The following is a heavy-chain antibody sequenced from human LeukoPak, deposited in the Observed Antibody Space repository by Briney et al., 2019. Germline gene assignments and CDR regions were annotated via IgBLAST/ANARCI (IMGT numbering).Heavy chain of an antibody. CDR2: INHSGST. Sequence: SETLSLTCTVSGGSISSYYWSWIRQPPGKGLEWIGEINHSGSTNYNPSLKSRVTISVDTSKNQFSLKLSSVTAADTAVYYCASFHYEFGELPRPDYWGQGTLVTVSS. V-gene: IGHV4-34*01. CDR3: ASFHYEFGELPRPDY. J-gene: IGHJ4*02. CDR1: GGSISSYY. D-gene: IGHD3-10*01.